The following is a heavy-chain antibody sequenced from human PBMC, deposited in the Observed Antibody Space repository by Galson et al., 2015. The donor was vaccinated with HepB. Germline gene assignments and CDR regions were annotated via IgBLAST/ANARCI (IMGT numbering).Heavy chain of an antibody. CDR1: GYSFTSYW. CDR2: IDPSDSYT. J-gene: IGHJ3*02. CDR3: ARHEYYYDSSGYAFDI. D-gene: IGHD3-22*01. Sequence: QSGAEVKKPGESLRISCKGSGYSFTSYWISWVRQMPGKGLEWMGRIDPSDSYTNYSPSFQGHVTISADKSISTAYLQWSSLKASDTAMYYCARHEYYYDSSGYAFDIWGQGTMVTVSS. V-gene: IGHV5-10-1*01.